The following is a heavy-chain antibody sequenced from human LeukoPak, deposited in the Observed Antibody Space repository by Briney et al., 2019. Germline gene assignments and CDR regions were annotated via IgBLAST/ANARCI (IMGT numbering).Heavy chain of an antibody. CDR3: ARGGVERRWGYYYYYGMDV. CDR1: GGSISSYY. V-gene: IGHV4-59*01. J-gene: IGHJ6*02. CDR2: IYYSGST. Sequence: SQTLSLTCTVSGGSISSYYWSWIRQPPGKGLEWIGYIYYSGSTNYNPSLKSRVTVSVDTSKNQFSLKLSSVTAADTAVYYCARGGVERRWGYYYYYGMDVWGQGTTVTVSS. D-gene: IGHD1-1*01.